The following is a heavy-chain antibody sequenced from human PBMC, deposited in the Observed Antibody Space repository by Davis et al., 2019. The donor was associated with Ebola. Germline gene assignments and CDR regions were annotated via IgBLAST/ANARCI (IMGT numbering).Heavy chain of an antibody. Sequence: PSETLSLTCAVYGGSFSGYYWSWIRQPPGKGLEWIGEINHSGSTNYNPSLKSRVTISVDTSKNQFSLKLSSVTAADTAVYYCARVFTRGSGSDDYWGQGTLVTVSS. CDR1: GGSFSGYY. V-gene: IGHV4-34*01. D-gene: IGHD3-10*01. J-gene: IGHJ4*02. CDR2: INHSGST. CDR3: ARVFTRGSGSDDY.